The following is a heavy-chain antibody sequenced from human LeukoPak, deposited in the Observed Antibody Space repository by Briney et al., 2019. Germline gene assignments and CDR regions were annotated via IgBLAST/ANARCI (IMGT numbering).Heavy chain of an antibody. V-gene: IGHV1-2*02. Sequence: ASVKVSWKASGNTFTGYYMHWVRQAPGQGLEWMGWINPNSGDTNYAQKFQGRVTMTRDTSISTAYMELSRLRSDDTAVYYCARSRSRDCSSTSCYSYGLDYWGQGTLVTVSS. CDR2: INPNSGDT. D-gene: IGHD2-2*01. J-gene: IGHJ4*02. CDR1: GNTFTGYY. CDR3: ARSRSRDCSSTSCYSYGLDY.